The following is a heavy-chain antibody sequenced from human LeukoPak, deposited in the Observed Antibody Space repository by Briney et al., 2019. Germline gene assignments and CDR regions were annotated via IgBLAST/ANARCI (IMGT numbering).Heavy chain of an antibody. CDR2: IKPDGSET. V-gene: IGHV3-7*01. D-gene: IGHD3-10*01. Sequence: GGSLRLSCAASGFTFSSYAMSWVRQSPGKGLDWVANIKPDGSETNYLDSVKGRFTISRDNARDSLFLEMNNLRVDDTAVYYCARDGGELWPLDEWGQGILVTVSS. CDR1: GFTFSSYA. J-gene: IGHJ4*02. CDR3: ARDGGELWPLDE.